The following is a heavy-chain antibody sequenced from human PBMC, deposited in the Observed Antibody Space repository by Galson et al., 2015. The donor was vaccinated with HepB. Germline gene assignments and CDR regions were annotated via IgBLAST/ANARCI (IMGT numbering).Heavy chain of an antibody. CDR1: GGSISSSNYH. CDR2: IYYSGNT. V-gene: IGHV4-39*01. J-gene: IGHJ3*02. CDR3: ARGYGSGGKCYRRAFDI. D-gene: IGHD2-15*01. Sequence: SLTCTVSGGSISSSNYHWGWIRQPPGKGLEWIGRIYYSGNTYYNPSLKSRVTISVDTSKNQFSLKLSSVTAADATLYYCARGYGSGGKCYRRAFDICGQGTMVTVPS.